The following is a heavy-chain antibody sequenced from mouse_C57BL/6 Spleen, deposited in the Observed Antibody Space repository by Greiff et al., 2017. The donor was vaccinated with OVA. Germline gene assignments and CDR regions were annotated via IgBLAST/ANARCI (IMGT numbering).Heavy chain of an antibody. CDR1: GYTFTSYW. Sequence: QVQLQQPGAGLVRPGSSVKLSCKASGYTFTSYWMHWVKQRPIQGLEWIGNIDPSDSETHYNQKFKDKATLTVDKSSSTAYMQLSSLTSEDSAVDYRAGAYDGYAMDYWGQGTSVTVSS. CDR2: IDPSDSET. D-gene: IGHD2-3*01. J-gene: IGHJ4*01. CDR3: AGAYDGYAMDY. V-gene: IGHV1-52*01.